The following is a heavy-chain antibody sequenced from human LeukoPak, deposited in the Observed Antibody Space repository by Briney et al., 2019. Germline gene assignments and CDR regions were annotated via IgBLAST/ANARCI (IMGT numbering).Heavy chain of an antibody. J-gene: IGHJ4*02. CDR3: ARDQGGDFDY. Sequence: PSETLSLTCTVSGGSISSSSYYWGWIRLPPGKGLEWIGSIYYSGSTYYNPSLKSRVTISVDTSKNQFSLKLSSVTAADTAVYYCARDQGGDFDYWGQGTLVTVSS. V-gene: IGHV4-39*07. D-gene: IGHD3-16*01. CDR2: IYYSGST. CDR1: GGSISSSSYY.